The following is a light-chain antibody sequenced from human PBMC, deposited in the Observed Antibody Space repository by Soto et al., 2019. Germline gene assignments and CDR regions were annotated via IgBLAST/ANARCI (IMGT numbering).Light chain of an antibody. CDR2: GAS. CDR3: QQYGSSRT. CDR1: QSVRSSY. J-gene: IGKJ1*01. V-gene: IGKV3-20*01. Sequence: EIVWTQSPGTLSLSPGERATLSCRASQSVRSSYLAWYQQKPGQAPRLLIYGASSRATGIPDRFSGSGSGTDFTLTISRLEPEDFAVYYCQQYGSSRTFGHGTNVEIK.